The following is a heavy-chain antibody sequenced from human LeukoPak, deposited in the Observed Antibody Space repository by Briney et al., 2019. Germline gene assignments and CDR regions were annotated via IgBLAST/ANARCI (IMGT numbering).Heavy chain of an antibody. CDR1: GFTFSSYA. Sequence: GGSLRLSCAASGFTFSSYAMSWVRQAPGKGLEWVSTITKTGGRTFYVDSVKGRFTVSRDNSKNTLYLQMNSLRAEDTAVYYCARDLDSSGWFDYWGQGTLVTVSS. J-gene: IGHJ4*02. CDR3: ARDLDSSGWFDY. D-gene: IGHD6-19*01. CDR2: ITKTGGRT. V-gene: IGHV3-23*01.